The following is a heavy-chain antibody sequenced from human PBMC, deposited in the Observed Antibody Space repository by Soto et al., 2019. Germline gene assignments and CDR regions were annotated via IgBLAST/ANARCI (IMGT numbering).Heavy chain of an antibody. CDR3: GVAKFSRGYAFDI. D-gene: IGHD3-3*02. CDR1: GYSFTSYW. Sequence: GESLKISCKGSGYSFTSYWIGWVRQMPGKGLEWMGIIYPSDSDTRYSPSFQGQVTISADKSISTAYLQWSSLKASDTAMYYCGVAKFSRGYAFDIWGQGTMVTVSS. CDR2: IYPSDSDT. J-gene: IGHJ3*02. V-gene: IGHV5-51*01.